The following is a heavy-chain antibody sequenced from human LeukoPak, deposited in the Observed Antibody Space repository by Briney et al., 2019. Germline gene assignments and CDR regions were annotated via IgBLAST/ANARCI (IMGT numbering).Heavy chain of an antibody. D-gene: IGHD2-15*01. Sequence: SETLSLTCSVSGYSISSGYSISSGYYWVWIRQPPGKGLEWIGSIYHAGITYYNSSLKSRVTISIDTSKNQFSLKLNSVTAADTAVYYCARVGCTGGSCYRSRGAFDIWGQGTMVTVSS. CDR1: GYSISSGYSISSGYY. CDR2: IYHAGIT. CDR3: ARVGCTGGSCYRSRGAFDI. J-gene: IGHJ3*02. V-gene: IGHV4-38-2*02.